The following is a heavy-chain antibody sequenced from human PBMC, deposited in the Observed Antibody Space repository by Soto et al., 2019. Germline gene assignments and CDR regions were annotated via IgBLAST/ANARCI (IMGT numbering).Heavy chain of an antibody. V-gene: IGHV3-30*18. J-gene: IGHJ3*02. CDR1: GLTFSSYG. Sequence: GGSLRLSCAASGLTFSSYGMQWVRQAPGKGLEWVAVISYDGSNKYYADSVKGRFTISRDNSKNTLYLQMNSLRAEDTAVYYCAKEGCSSTSCFHTGDAFDIWGQGTMVTVSS. D-gene: IGHD2-2*01. CDR3: AKEGCSSTSCFHTGDAFDI. CDR2: ISYDGSNK.